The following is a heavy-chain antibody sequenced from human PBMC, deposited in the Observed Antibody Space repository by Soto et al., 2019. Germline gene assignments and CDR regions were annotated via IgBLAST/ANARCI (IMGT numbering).Heavy chain of an antibody. J-gene: IGHJ4*02. D-gene: IGHD3-22*01. CDR2: IDPSDSQT. V-gene: IGHV5-10-1*01. CDR1: GYSLAGYW. CDR3: ARQIYDSDTGPNFQYYFDS. Sequence: VESLKISCKGSGYSLAGYWITWVRQKPGKGLEWMGRIDPSDSQTYYSPSFRGHVTISVTKSITTVFLQWSSLRASDTAMYYCARQIYDSDTGPNFQYYFDSWGQGTPVTVSS.